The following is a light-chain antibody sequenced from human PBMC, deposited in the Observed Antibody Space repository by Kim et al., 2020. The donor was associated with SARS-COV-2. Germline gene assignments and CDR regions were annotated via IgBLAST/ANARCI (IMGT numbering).Light chain of an antibody. CDR1: QSVSSN. CDR3: QQYNNWAPT. V-gene: IGKV3-15*01. Sequence: SVSPGARATLSCRASQSVSSNLAWYQQKPGQAPRLLIYGASTRATGIPARFSGSGSGTEFTLTISSLQSEDFAVYYCQQYNNWAPTFGQGTKVDIK. CDR2: GAS. J-gene: IGKJ1*01.